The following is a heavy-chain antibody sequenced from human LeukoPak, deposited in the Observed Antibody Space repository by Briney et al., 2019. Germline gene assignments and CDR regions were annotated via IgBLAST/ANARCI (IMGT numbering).Heavy chain of an antibody. V-gene: IGHV3-23*01. Sequence: GGSLRLSCATSGFTFSSYAMSWVRQAPGKGLEWVSGIGASGGSTYYADSVKGWFTISRDNSKNTLYLQMNSLRTEDTAVYYCAKAECYDILTGLDYWGQGTLVTVSS. J-gene: IGHJ4*02. CDR3: AKAECYDILTGLDY. D-gene: IGHD3-9*01. CDR2: IGASGGST. CDR1: GFTFSSYA.